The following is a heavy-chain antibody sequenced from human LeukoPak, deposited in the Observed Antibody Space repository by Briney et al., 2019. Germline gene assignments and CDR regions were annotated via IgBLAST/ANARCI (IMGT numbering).Heavy chain of an antibody. D-gene: IGHD2-2*01. Sequence: PSETLSLTCAVYGGSFSGYYWSWIRQPPGKGLEWIGEINHSGSTNYNPSLKSLVTISVDTSKNQFSLKLSSVTAADTAVYYCARESHCSSTSCRYRYYFDYWGQGTLVTVSS. CDR1: GGSFSGYY. J-gene: IGHJ4*02. CDR3: ARESHCSSTSCRYRYYFDY. V-gene: IGHV4-34*01. CDR2: INHSGST.